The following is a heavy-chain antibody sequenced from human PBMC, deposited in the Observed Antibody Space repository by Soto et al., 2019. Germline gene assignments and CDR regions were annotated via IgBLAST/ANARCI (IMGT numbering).Heavy chain of an antibody. D-gene: IGHD6-13*01. CDR1: GGSISSYDW. CDR2: IYWDDDK. V-gene: IGHV2-5*08. CDR3: AHASPYSSSWYGYYYGMDV. J-gene: IGHJ6*02. Sequence: TLSLTCTVSGGSISSYDWSWIRQPPGKGLEWLALIYWDDDKRYSPSLKSRLTITKDTSKNQVVLTMTNMDPVDTATYYCAHASPYSSSWYGYYYGMDVWGQGTTVTVSS.